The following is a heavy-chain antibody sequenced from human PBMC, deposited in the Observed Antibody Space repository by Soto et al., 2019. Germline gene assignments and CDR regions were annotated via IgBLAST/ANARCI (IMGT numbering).Heavy chain of an antibody. CDR2: IYYSGST. CDR1: GGSVSSGSYY. J-gene: IGHJ5*02. D-gene: IGHD3-9*01. CDR3: ARGYDILTGYYSRIKEFDP. Sequence: SETLSLTCTVSGGSVSSGSYYWSWIRQPPGKGLEWIGYIYYSGSTNYNPSLKSRVTTSVDTSKNQFSLKLSSVTAADTAVYYCARGYDILTGYYSRIKEFDPWGQGTLVTVSS. V-gene: IGHV4-61*01.